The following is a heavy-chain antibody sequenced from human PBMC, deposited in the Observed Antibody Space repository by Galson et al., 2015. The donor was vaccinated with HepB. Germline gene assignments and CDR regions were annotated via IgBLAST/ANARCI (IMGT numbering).Heavy chain of an antibody. CDR2: ISTSSSAI. V-gene: IGHV3-48*01. CDR1: GYTFSSYP. CDR3: ARPGYTTYYYYYGMDV. J-gene: IGHJ6*02. Sequence: SLRLSCAASGYTFSSYPMNWVRRAPGKGLEWVSYISTSSSAIYYADSVKGRFTISRGNAKNSLYLQMNSLRAEDTAVYYCARPGYTTYYYYYGMDVWGQGTTVTVSS. D-gene: IGHD6-13*01.